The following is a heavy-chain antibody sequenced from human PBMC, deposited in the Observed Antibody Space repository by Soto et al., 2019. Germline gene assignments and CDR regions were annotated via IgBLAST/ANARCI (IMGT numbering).Heavy chain of an antibody. CDR3: ARGHGWVDY. Sequence: EEALKISCKGSGDSVTRNWSTWVRQMPGKGLEWMGRIDPRDSSTDYSPSFQGHVTISADKSISTAYLQWSSLKASDSAIYFCARGHGWVDYWGQGTLVPVSS. D-gene: IGHD6-19*01. J-gene: IGHJ4*02. CDR2: IDPRDSST. V-gene: IGHV5-10-1*01. CDR1: GDSVTRNW.